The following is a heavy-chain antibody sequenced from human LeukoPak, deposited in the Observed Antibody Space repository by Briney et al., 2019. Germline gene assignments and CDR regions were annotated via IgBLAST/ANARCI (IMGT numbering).Heavy chain of an antibody. CDR1: GYTFTNYG. Sequence: ASVKVSCKASGYTFTNYGLSWVRQAPGQGLEWMGWISVYNGITNYSQKFQGRVTMTSDTSTSTAYMELRSLRSDDTAVYYCARDGQYDSSGYYLYYFDYWGQGTLVTVSS. CDR3: ARDGQYDSSGYYLYYFDY. J-gene: IGHJ4*02. D-gene: IGHD3-22*01. CDR2: ISVYNGIT. V-gene: IGHV1-18*01.